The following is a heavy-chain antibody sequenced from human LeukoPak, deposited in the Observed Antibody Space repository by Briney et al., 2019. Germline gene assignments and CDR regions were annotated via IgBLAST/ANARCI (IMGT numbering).Heavy chain of an antibody. Sequence: GESLKISCKGSGYTSTTYWIGWVRQMPGKGLEWMGIIYPGDSDTRYSPSFQGQVTISADKSINTAYLQWSSLKASDTAIYYCARQAGYCGSTSCSRSEFDYWGQGTLVTVSS. CDR1: GYTSTTYW. V-gene: IGHV5-51*01. D-gene: IGHD2-2*01. CDR3: ARQAGYCGSTSCSRSEFDY. CDR2: IYPGDSDT. J-gene: IGHJ4*02.